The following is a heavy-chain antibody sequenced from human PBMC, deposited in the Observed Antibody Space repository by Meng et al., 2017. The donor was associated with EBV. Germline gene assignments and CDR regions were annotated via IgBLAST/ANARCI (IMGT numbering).Heavy chain of an antibody. D-gene: IGHD3-22*01. CDR1: GYTFTSYD. CDR3: ARGPYYYDSSGYYYGEFDP. V-gene: IGHV1-8*01. J-gene: IGHJ5*02. CDR2: MNPNSGNT. Sequence: QVQLVQLGAEGKKPGAPVKVSSKASGYTFTSYDINWVRQATGQGLEWMGWMNPNSGNTGYAQKFQGRVTMTRNTSISTAYMELSSLRSEDTAVYYCARGPYYYDSSGYYYGEFDPWGQGTLVTVSS.